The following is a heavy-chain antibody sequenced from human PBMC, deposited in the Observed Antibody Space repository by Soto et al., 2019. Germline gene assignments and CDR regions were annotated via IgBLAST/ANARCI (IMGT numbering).Heavy chain of an antibody. CDR2: IYYSGST. D-gene: IGHD2-15*01. V-gene: IGHV4-39*01. Sequence: QLQLQESGPGLVKPSETLSLTCTVSGGSISSSSYYWGWIRQPPGKGLEWIGCIYYSGSTYYNPSLKSRVTLSVDTSKNQFSLKLSSVTAADTAVYYCARHTPAISISDHWGQGTLVTVSS. J-gene: IGHJ4*02. CDR1: GGSISSSSYY. CDR3: ARHTPAISISDH.